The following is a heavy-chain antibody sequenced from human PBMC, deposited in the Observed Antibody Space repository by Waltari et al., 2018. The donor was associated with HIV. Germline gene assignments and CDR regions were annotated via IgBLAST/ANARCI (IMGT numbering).Heavy chain of an antibody. CDR2: ISGSGGST. CDR1: GFTFSSYA. V-gene: IGHV3-23*01. D-gene: IGHD3-22*01. J-gene: IGHJ4*02. CDR3: AKDWSYDSSGYYGD. Sequence: EVQLLESGGGLVQPGGSLRLSCAASGFTFSSYAMSWVAQAPGKGLEWVSAISGSGGSTYYADSVKGRFTISRDNSKNTLYLQMNSLRAEDTAVYYCAKDWSYDSSGYYGDWGQGTLVTVSS.